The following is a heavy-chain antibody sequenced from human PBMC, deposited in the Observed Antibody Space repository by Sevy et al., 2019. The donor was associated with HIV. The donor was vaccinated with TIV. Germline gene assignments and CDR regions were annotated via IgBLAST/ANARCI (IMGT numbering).Heavy chain of an antibody. CDR2: ISSSSSYI. CDR3: ARDKGGGSSSFLDY. J-gene: IGHJ4*02. V-gene: IGHV3-21*01. D-gene: IGHD6-13*01. CDR1: GFTFSSYS. Sequence: GGSLRLSCAASGFTFSSYSMNWVRQAPGKGLEWVSSISSSSSYIYYADSVKGRFTISRDNAKNSLYLQMNSLRAEDTAGYYWARDKGGGSSSFLDYWGQGTLVTVSS.